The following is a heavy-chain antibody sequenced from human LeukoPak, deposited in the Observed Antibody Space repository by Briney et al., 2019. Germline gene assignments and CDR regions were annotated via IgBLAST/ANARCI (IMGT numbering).Heavy chain of an antibody. CDR1: GYTFTGYY. CDR3: ARAGTYYYGSGSYYMIDY. V-gene: IGHV1-2*02. D-gene: IGHD3-10*01. J-gene: IGHJ4*02. Sequence: ASVKVSCKASGYTFTGYYMHWVRQAPGQGLEWMGWINPNSGGTNYAQKFQGRVTITRNTSISTAYMELSSLRSEDTAVYYCARAGTYYYGSGSYYMIDYWGQGTLVTVSS. CDR2: INPNSGGT.